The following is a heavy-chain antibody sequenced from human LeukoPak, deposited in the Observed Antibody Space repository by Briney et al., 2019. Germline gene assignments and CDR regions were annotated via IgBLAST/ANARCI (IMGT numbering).Heavy chain of an antibody. CDR3: AKVRYGSGSNYYYGMDV. V-gene: IGHV3-23*01. CDR1: GFTFSSYA. Sequence: PGGSLRLSCAASGFTFSSYAMSWVRQAPGKGLEWVSAISGSGGSTYYADSVKGRFAISRDNSKNTLYLQMNSLRAEDTAVYYCAKVRYGSGSNYYYGMDVWGQGTTVTVSS. D-gene: IGHD3-10*01. CDR2: ISGSGGST. J-gene: IGHJ6*02.